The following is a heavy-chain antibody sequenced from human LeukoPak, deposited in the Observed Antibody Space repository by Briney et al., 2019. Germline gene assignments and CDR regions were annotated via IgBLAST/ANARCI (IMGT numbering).Heavy chain of an antibody. CDR2: ISGSGGST. Sequence: PGGSLRLPCAASGFTFSSYAMSWVRQAPGKGLEWVSAISGSGGSTYYADSVKGRFTISRDNSKNTLYLQMNSLRAEDTAVYYCAKESEYYGSGSYYKRGEFDYWGQGTLVTVSS. J-gene: IGHJ4*02. CDR3: AKESEYYGSGSYYKRGEFDY. V-gene: IGHV3-23*01. CDR1: GFTFSSYA. D-gene: IGHD3-10*01.